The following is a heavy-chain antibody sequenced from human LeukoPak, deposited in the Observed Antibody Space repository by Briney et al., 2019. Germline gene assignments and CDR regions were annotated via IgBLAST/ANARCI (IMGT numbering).Heavy chain of an antibody. CDR1: GGTFSSYA. D-gene: IGHD4-23*01. CDR3: AREGRLLRAFDI. Sequence: SVKVSCKASGGTFSSYAISWVRQAPGQGLEWMGGIIPIFGTANYAQKFQGRVTITADESTSTPYMELSSLRSEDTAVYYCAREGRLLRAFDIWGQGTMVTVSS. CDR2: IIPIFGTA. J-gene: IGHJ3*02. V-gene: IGHV1-69*13.